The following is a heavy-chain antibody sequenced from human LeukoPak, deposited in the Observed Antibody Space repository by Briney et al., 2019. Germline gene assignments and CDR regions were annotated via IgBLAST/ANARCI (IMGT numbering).Heavy chain of an antibody. J-gene: IGHJ4*02. CDR1: GGSISGSGYY. Sequence: SETLSLTCTVSGGSISGSGYYWGWIRQPPGKGLEWIGSIFYSGSTYYNPSLKSRVTISVDTSKNQFSLKGTSVTAADTAVYYCARGLYWGQGTLVTVSS. CDR2: IFYSGST. CDR3: ARGLY. V-gene: IGHV4-39*01.